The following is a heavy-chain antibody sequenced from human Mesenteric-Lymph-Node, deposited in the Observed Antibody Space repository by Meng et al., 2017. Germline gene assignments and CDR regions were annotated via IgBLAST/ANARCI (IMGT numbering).Heavy chain of an antibody. D-gene: IGHD1-26*01. CDR2: ISSSGYST. Sequence: EVQLLESGGGLVQPGGSLRLSCAASGFPFTSYAMTWVRQAPGKGLEWVSSISSSGYSTYFADSVKGRFTISRDDSRNTAYLQMDSLKTEDTAVYYCGSGNYFDYWGQGTLVTVSS. J-gene: IGHJ4*02. CDR3: GSGNYFDY. CDR1: GFPFTSYA. V-gene: IGHV3-23*01.